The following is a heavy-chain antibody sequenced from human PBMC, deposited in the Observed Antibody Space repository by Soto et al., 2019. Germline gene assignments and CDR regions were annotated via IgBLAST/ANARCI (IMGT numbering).Heavy chain of an antibody. CDR2: IDNGGTNT. Sequence: PGGSLRLSCAGSVYNFGCFWMHWVRQAPGKGLVWVSRIDNGGTNTVYADAVKGRFTISRDNAKNTLYLQMNSLRAEDTAVYYCAKDRGRPDAFNIWGQGTMVTVSS. D-gene: IGHD3-10*01. CDR3: AKDRGRPDAFNI. CDR1: VYNFGCFW. J-gene: IGHJ3*02. V-gene: IGHV3-74*01.